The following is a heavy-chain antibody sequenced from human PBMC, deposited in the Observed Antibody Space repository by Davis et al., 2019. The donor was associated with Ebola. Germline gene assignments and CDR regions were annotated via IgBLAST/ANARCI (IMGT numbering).Heavy chain of an antibody. Sequence: PGGSLRLSCKGSGYSFSDYWIGWVRQMPGKGLEWMGIIYPGDSDTRYSPSFQGQVTISVDKFTTTAYLQWSSLKASDTAIYYCARHPKYSSGLRWFDPWGQGTLVTVSS. CDR3: ARHPKYSSGLRWFDP. D-gene: IGHD6-19*01. CDR1: GYSFSDYW. CDR2: IYPGDSDT. J-gene: IGHJ5*02. V-gene: IGHV5-51*01.